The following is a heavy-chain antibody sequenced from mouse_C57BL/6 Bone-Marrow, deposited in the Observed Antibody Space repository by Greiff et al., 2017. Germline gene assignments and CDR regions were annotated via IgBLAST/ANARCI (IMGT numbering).Heavy chain of an antibody. CDR2: IYIGYGYT. J-gene: IGHJ3*01. CDR3: ARNARYDGYDGGFAY. Sequence: VQLQQSGAELVRPGSSVKMSCKTSGYTFTSYGINWVKQRPGQGLEWIGYIYIGYGYTEYNEKFKGKATLTSDTSSSTAYMQRSSLTSEDSAIYFWARNARYDGYDGGFAYWGQGTLVTVSA. D-gene: IGHD2-3*01. CDR1: GYTFTSYG. V-gene: IGHV1-58*01.